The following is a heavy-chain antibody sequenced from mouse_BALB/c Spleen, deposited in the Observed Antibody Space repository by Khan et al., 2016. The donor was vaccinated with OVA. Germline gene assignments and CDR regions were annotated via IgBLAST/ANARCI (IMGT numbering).Heavy chain of an antibody. V-gene: IGHV1-54*01. D-gene: IGHD1-1*02. Sequence: QVQLQQSGAELARPGTSVKVSCKASGYSFTDYLIDWVNQRPGQGLEWIGVINPGSGGTNYNEKFTGKATLTADKSSSTAYMQLSSLTSDDSADYFCARGGYGSLAYWGQGTLVTVSA. CDR1: GYSFTDYL. CDR3: ARGGYGSLAY. J-gene: IGHJ3*01. CDR2: INPGSGGT.